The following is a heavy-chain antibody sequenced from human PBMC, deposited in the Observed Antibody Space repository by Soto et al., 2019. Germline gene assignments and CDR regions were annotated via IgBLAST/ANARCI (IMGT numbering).Heavy chain of an antibody. D-gene: IGHD4-17*01. V-gene: IGHV1-58*02. J-gene: IGHJ4*02. CDR1: GFTFTSSA. CDR2: IVVGSGNT. CDR3: AAGPYDYGDYEGYYFDY. Sequence: ASVKVSCKASGFTFTSSAMQWVRQARGQRLEWIGWIVVGSGNTDYAQKFQERVTITRDMSTSTAYMELSSLRSEDTAVYYCAAGPYDYGDYEGYYFDYWGQGTLVTLSS.